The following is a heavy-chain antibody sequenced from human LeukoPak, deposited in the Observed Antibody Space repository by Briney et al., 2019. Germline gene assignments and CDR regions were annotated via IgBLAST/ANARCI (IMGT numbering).Heavy chain of an antibody. CDR3: TTKLGFIYGEDF. CDR2: IKSTTDGGTI. Sequence: GGSLRLSCTGSGFAFTNAWMTWVRQAPGKGLEWVGHIKSTTDGGTIDYAALVEGRFTISRDESKNMIYLQMTNLKTEDTAVYYCTTKLGFIYGEDFWGQGTLVTVSS. CDR1: GFAFTNAW. D-gene: IGHD4/OR15-4a*01. V-gene: IGHV3-15*01. J-gene: IGHJ4*02.